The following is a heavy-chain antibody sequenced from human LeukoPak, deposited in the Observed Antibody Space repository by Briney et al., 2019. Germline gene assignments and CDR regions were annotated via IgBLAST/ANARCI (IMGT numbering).Heavy chain of an antibody. CDR1: GYTFTSYG. D-gene: IGHD3-22*01. CDR2: ISAYNGNT. J-gene: IGHJ4*02. V-gene: IGHV1-18*01. CDR3: ARSFYYDSSGPGDY. Sequence: ASVKVSCKASGYTFTSYGISWVRQAPGQGLEWMGWISAYNGNTNYAQKLQGRGTMTTDTATSTAYMELRSLRSDDTAVYYCARSFYYDSSGPGDYWGQGTLVTVSS.